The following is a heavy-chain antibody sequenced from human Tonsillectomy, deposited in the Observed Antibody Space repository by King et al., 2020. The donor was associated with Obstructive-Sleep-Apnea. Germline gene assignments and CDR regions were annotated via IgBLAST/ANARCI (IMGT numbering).Heavy chain of an antibody. CDR2: ISSITNTI. Sequence: VQLVESGGGLVQPGGALRLSCAAPGVTFSNYSMNWVRQAPGKGLEWVLYISSITNTIYYADSVKGRFTISRDKSKNSLFLQMKSLRAEDTAMYYCARYCSSTSCYGNYYYGMDVWGRGTTVTVSS. D-gene: IGHD2-2*01. CDR1: GVTFSNYS. CDR3: ARYCSSTSCYGNYYYGMDV. J-gene: IGHJ6*02. V-gene: IGHV3-48*01.